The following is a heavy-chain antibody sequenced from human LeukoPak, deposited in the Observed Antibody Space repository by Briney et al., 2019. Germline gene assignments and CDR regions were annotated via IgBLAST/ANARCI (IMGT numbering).Heavy chain of an antibody. J-gene: IGHJ3*02. CDR1: GYTFTSYY. V-gene: IGHV1-46*01. CDR3: ARDEVVITMVRGVITNHAFDI. CDR2: INPSGGST. Sequence: GASVKVSCKASGYTFTSYYMHWVRQAPGQGLEWMGIINPSGGSTSYAQKFQGRVTMTRDTSISTAYMELSRLRSDDTAVYYCARDEVVITMVRGVITNHAFDIWGQGTMVTVSS. D-gene: IGHD3-10*01.